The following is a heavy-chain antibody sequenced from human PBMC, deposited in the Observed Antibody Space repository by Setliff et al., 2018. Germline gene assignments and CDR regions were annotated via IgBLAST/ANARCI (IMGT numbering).Heavy chain of an antibody. CDR2: ISGSGDST. D-gene: IGHD2-15*01. V-gene: IGHV3-23*01. Sequence: GGSLRLSCVASGFTFSNYAMAWVRQAPGKGLECVSAISGSGDSTYYADSVKGRFTISRDNSKNTLYLQLNSLRAEDTAIYYCAKIWGAYCTGNRCHSDPPHWDNWGQGTLVTVSS. CDR3: AKIWGAYCTGNRCHSDPPHWDN. J-gene: IGHJ4*02. CDR1: GFTFSNYA.